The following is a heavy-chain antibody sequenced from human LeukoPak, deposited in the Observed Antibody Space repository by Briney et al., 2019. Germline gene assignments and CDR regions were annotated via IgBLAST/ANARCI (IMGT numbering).Heavy chain of an antibody. J-gene: IGHJ6*02. CDR3: ARERIAAEGYGMDV. D-gene: IGHD6-13*01. V-gene: IGHV4-31*03. CDR2: IYYSGST. Sequence: PSQTLSLTCTVSGGSISSGGYYWSWIRQHPGKGLEWIGYIYYSGSTYYNPSLKSRVTISVDTSKNQFSLKLSSVTAADTAVYYCARERIAAEGYGMDVWGQGTTVTVSS. CDR1: GGSISSGGYY.